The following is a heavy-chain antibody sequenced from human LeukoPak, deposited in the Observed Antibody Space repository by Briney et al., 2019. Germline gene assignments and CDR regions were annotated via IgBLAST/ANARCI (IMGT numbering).Heavy chain of an antibody. V-gene: IGHV3-9*01. CDR2: ITWNSGSI. D-gene: IGHD3-22*01. Sequence: GGSLRLSCAASGFTFSDYWMHWVRQAPGKGLEWVSGITWNSGSIDYADSVKGRFTVSRDNAKTSLYLQMNSLRPEDTALYYCAKSPKDSGYYEPIDYWGQGTLVTVSS. CDR3: AKSPKDSGYYEPIDY. CDR1: GFTFSDYW. J-gene: IGHJ4*02.